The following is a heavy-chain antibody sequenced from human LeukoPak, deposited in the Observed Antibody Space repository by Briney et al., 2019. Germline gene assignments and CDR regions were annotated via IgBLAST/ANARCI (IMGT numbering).Heavy chain of an antibody. J-gene: IGHJ6*02. CDR3: ARDVGAALTSGLVLMDV. Sequence: GGSLRLSCAASGFTFSSYGMHWVRQDPGKGLEWVAVIWYDGSNKYYADSVKGRFTISRDNSKNTLYLQMNRLRSEDTAVYYCARDVGAALTSGLVLMDVWGQGTTVTVSS. V-gene: IGHV3-33*01. D-gene: IGHD6-13*01. CDR1: GFTFSSYG. CDR2: IWYDGSNK.